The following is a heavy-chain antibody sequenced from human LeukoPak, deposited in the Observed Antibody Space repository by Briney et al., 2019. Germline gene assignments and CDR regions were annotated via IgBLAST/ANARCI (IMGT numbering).Heavy chain of an antibody. CDR3: ARETRITMIVVVQKGFDY. CDR1: GGSISSYY. D-gene: IGHD3-22*01. J-gene: IGHJ4*02. Sequence: SETLSLTCTVSGGSISSYYWSWIRQPPGKGLEWIGYIYYSGSTNYNPSLKSRVTISVDTSKNQFSLKLSSVTAADTAVYYCARETRITMIVVVQKGFDYWGQGTLVTVSS. V-gene: IGHV4-59*01. CDR2: IYYSGST.